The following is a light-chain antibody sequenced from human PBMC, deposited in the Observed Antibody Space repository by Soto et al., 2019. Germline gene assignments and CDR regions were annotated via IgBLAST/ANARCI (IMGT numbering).Light chain of an antibody. Sequence: QSVLTQPPSASGTPGQRVTISCSGSSSNIGSNTVNWYQQLPGTAPKLLIHTNNQRPSAVPDRFSGSKSGTSASLAISGLQSEDEADYYCAAWDDSLSGGVVFGGGTQLTVL. V-gene: IGLV1-44*01. CDR3: AAWDDSLSGGVV. CDR1: SSNIGSNT. J-gene: IGLJ2*01. CDR2: TNN.